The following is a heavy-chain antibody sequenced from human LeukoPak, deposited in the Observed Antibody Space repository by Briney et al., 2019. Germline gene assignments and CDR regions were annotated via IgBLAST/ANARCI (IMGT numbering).Heavy chain of an antibody. CDR2: INHSGST. J-gene: IGHJ4*02. CDR3: ARVGSSSHLYYFDL. V-gene: IGHV4-34*01. D-gene: IGHD6-6*01. CDR1: GGXFSGYY. Sequence: SETLSLTCAVYGGXFSGYYWSWIRQPPGKGLEWIGEINHSGSTNYNPSLKSRVTISVVTSKNQFSLKLSSVTAADTAVYYCARVGSSSHLYYFDLWGQGTLVTVSS.